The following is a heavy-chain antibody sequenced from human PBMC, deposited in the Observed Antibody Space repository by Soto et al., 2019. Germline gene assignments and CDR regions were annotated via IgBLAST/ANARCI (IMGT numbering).Heavy chain of an antibody. J-gene: IGHJ4*02. D-gene: IGHD4-17*01. V-gene: IGHV4-39*01. Sequence: QLQLQESGPGLVKPSETLSLTCTVSGGSISSSSYYWGWIRQPPGKGLEWIGSNYYSWSTYYNTSPTSRSTIAVDTSKNQFSLKLSSVTAADTAVYYCARVETTVTANFDYWGQGTLVTVSS. CDR1: GGSISSSSYY. CDR2: NYYSWST. CDR3: ARVETTVTANFDY.